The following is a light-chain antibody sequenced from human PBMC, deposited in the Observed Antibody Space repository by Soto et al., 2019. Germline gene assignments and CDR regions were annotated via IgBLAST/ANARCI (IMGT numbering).Light chain of an antibody. J-gene: IGKJ4*01. CDR1: QSVRSSY. Sequence: EIVLTQSPGTLSLSPGERATLSCRASQSVRSSYLAWFQQRPGQAPRLLIYGASFRATGIPDRFSGSGSGTDFTLTIIRLEPEDFTVYYCQQCGSSPLTFGGGTKVEIK. CDR3: QQCGSSPLT. CDR2: GAS. V-gene: IGKV3-20*01.